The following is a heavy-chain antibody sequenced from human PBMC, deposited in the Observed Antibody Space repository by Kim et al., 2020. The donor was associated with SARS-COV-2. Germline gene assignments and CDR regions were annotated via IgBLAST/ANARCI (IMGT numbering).Heavy chain of an antibody. J-gene: IGHJ3*02. CDR1: GGSISSSSYY. D-gene: IGHD3-10*01. CDR3: ASHLWFGETPDAFDI. CDR2: IYYSGST. V-gene: IGHV4-39*01. Sequence: SETLSLTCTVSGGSISSSSYYWGWIRQPPGKGLEWIGSIYYSGSTYYNPSLKSRVTISVDTSKNQFSLKLSSVTAADTAVYYCASHLWFGETPDAFDIWGQGTMVTVSS.